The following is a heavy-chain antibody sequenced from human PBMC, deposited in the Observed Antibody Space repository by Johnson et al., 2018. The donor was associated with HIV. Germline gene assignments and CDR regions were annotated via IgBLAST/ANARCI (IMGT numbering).Heavy chain of an antibody. V-gene: IGHV3-20*04. CDR1: GFTFDDYG. Sequence: VQLVESGGGVVRPGGSLRLSCAASGFTFDDYGMSWVRQAPGKGLEWVSGINWNGGSIGYADSVKGRFTISRDNAENSLFLQIHSLRAEDTAVYYCVRDPGWGALDIWGHGTMVTVSS. CDR2: INWNGGSI. J-gene: IGHJ3*02. D-gene: IGHD1-26*01. CDR3: VRDPGWGALDI.